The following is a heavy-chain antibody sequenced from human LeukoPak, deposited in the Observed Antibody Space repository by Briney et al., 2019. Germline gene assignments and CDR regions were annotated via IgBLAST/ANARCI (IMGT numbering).Heavy chain of an antibody. Sequence: GRSLRLSCAVSGFTFKKYSMHWVRQAPGKGLEWVAVISYDGTNKDYADSVKGRFTISRDNSKNTLYLQMNSLRAEDTAVYYCARGDYYDSSGYLNYWGQGTLVTVSS. CDR1: GFTFKKYS. J-gene: IGHJ4*02. V-gene: IGHV3-30-3*01. D-gene: IGHD3-22*01. CDR3: ARGDYYDSSGYLNY. CDR2: ISYDGTNK.